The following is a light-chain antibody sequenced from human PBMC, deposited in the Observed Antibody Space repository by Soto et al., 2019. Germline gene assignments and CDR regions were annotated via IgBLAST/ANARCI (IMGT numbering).Light chain of an antibody. CDR3: QQSYSTLPIT. CDR1: QSISNY. Sequence: DIQMTQSPSSLSASVGDRVTITCRASQSISNYLNWYQQKPGKVPKLLIYAASSLQSGVPSKFSGSGSGTDFTLTITGLHPEDFATYYCQQSYSTLPITVGPGTKVDMK. CDR2: AAS. V-gene: IGKV1-39*01. J-gene: IGKJ3*01.